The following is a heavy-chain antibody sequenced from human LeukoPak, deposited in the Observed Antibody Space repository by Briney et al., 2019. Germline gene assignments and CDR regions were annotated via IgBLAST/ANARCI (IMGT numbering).Heavy chain of an antibody. J-gene: IGHJ2*01. V-gene: IGHV4-59*01. CDR2: IYYSGST. CDR1: GFTFISYA. CDR3: ARGRRDGYKGGPFDL. D-gene: IGHD5-24*01. Sequence: GSLKLSCAASGFTFISYAMNLVRQAPGEGLEWIGYIYYSGSTNYNPSLKSRVTISVDTSKNQFSLKLSSVTAADTAVYYCARGRRDGYKGGPFDLWGRGTLVTVSS.